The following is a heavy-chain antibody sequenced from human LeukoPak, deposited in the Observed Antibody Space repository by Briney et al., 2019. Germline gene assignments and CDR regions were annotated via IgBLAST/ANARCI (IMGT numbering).Heavy chain of an antibody. CDR1: GGSISSYY. D-gene: IGHD1-26*01. Sequence: SETLSLTCTVSGGSISSYYWSWIRQPPGKGLEWIGYIYYSGRTNYNPSLKSRVTISVDTSKNQFSLKLSSVTAADTAVYYCARPGARGSGDYWDQGTLVTVSS. V-gene: IGHV4-59*08. J-gene: IGHJ4*02. CDR2: IYYSGRT. CDR3: ARPGARGSGDY.